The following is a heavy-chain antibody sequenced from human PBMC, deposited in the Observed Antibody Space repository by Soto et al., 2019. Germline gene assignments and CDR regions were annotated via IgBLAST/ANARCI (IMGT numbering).Heavy chain of an antibody. J-gene: IGHJ6*02. Sequence: GESLKISCKASGYTFTSYYMHWVRQAPGQGLEWMGIINPSGGSTSYAQKFQGRVTMTRDTSTSTVYMELSSLRSEDTAVYYCARRRASDYGPYGMDVWGQGTTVTVSS. CDR3: ARRRASDYGPYGMDV. CDR1: GYTFTSYY. D-gene: IGHD4-17*01. CDR2: INPSGGST. V-gene: IGHV1-46*01.